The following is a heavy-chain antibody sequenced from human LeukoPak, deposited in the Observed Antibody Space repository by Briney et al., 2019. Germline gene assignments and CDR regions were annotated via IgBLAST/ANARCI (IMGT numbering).Heavy chain of an antibody. Sequence: SETLSLTCAVYGGSFSNYYWSWIPQPPGKGLEWIGEINDSGRINYNPSLMSRVTVSVDTSKNQFPLRLTSVTATDTAVYYCARRWNYGRNYYIDVWGNGATVSVSS. CDR3: ARRWNYGRNYYIDV. J-gene: IGHJ6*03. D-gene: IGHD1-7*01. CDR1: GGSFSNYY. CDR2: INDSGRI. V-gene: IGHV4-34*01.